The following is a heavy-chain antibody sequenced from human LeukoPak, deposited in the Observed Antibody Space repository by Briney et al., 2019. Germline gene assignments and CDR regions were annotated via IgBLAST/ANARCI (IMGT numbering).Heavy chain of an antibody. Sequence: PGGSLRLFCAASGFTFCSYEMNWVRQAPGKGRERVLYISSWGTIKYYADSVKGRFTISRDNAKNSLYLQMNGLRAEDTAVYYCARDAVAGYYYYYYYMDVWGKGTTATVSS. CDR2: ISSWGTIK. J-gene: IGHJ6*03. CDR3: ARDAVAGYYYYYYYMDV. D-gene: IGHD6-19*01. V-gene: IGHV3-48*03. CDR1: GFTFCSYE.